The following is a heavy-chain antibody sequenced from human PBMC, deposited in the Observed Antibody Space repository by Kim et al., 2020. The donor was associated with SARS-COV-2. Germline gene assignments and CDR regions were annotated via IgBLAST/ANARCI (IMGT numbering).Heavy chain of an antibody. V-gene: IGHV4-4*07. CDR3: ASALGR. J-gene: IGHJ4*02. D-gene: IGHD3-16*02. Sequence: YASEPTNYNPSLQRRVTMSVDMSRNQFSLKLSSVTAADTAVYSCASALGRWGQGTLVTVSS. CDR2: YASEPT.